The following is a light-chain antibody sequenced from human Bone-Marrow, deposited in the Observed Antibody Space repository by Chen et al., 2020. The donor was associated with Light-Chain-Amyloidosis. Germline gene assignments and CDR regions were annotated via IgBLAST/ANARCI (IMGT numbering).Light chain of an antibody. CDR3: QVWDRSSDRPV. Sequence: SYVLTQPSSLSVAPGQTATIACGGNNIGSTSVHWYQQTPGQAPLLVVYDDSDRPSGIPERWSGSNSGNTATLTISRVEAGDEADYYCQVWDRSSDRPVFGGGTKLTVL. CDR2: DDS. V-gene: IGLV3-21*02. J-gene: IGLJ3*02. CDR1: NIGSTS.